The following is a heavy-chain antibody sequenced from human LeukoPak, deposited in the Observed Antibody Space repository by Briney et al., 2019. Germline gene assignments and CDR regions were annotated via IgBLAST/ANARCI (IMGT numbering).Heavy chain of an antibody. V-gene: IGHV3-23*01. CDR1: GFTFSSYA. J-gene: IGHJ4*02. CDR2: ISGSGGST. D-gene: IGHD2-2*01. CDR3: AKDGIVVPAASYYFDY. Sequence: GGSLRLSCAASGFTFSSYAMSWVRQAPGKGLEWVSAISGSGGSTYYADSVKGRFTISRDNSKNTLYLQMNSLRAEDTAVYYCAKDGIVVPAASYYFDYWGQGTLVTVSS.